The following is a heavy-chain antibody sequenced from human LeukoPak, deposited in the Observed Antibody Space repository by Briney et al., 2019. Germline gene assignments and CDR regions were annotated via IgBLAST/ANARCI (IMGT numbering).Heavy chain of an antibody. Sequence: SETLSLTCAVYGGSFSGYYWSWIRQPPGKGLEWIGEINHSGSTNYNPSLKSRVTISVDTSKNQFSLKLSSVTAADTAVYYCARGGSYDILTGPIYARGFDCWGQGTLVTVSS. D-gene: IGHD3-9*01. CDR3: ARGGSYDILTGPIYARGFDC. V-gene: IGHV4-34*01. CDR1: GGSFSGYY. J-gene: IGHJ4*02. CDR2: INHSGST.